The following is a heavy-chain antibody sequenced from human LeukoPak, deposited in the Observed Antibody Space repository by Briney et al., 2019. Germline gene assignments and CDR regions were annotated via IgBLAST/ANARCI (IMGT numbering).Heavy chain of an antibody. CDR3: ARLHTRGYSYSFDY. CDR1: GGSISSYY. V-gene: IGHV4-59*08. J-gene: IGHJ4*02. D-gene: IGHD5-18*01. Sequence: KPSETLSLTCTVSGGSISSYYWSWIRQPPGKGLEWIGYIYYSGSTNYNPSLKSRVTISVDTSKNQFSLKLSSVTATDTAVYYCARLHTRGYSYSFDYWGQGTLVTVSS. CDR2: IYYSGST.